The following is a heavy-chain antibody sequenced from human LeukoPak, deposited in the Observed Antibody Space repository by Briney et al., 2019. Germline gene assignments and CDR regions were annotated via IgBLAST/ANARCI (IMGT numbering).Heavy chain of an antibody. Sequence: ASVKVSCKASGGTFNNYTISWVRQAPGQGLEWMGWISADNGNTNYVQKFQGRVTMTTDTSTSTAYMELRSLRSDDTAVYYCARALYHTFDYWGQGTLVTVSS. D-gene: IGHD2-2*01. CDR1: GGTFNNYT. V-gene: IGHV1-18*01. CDR2: ISADNGNT. CDR3: ARALYHTFDY. J-gene: IGHJ4*02.